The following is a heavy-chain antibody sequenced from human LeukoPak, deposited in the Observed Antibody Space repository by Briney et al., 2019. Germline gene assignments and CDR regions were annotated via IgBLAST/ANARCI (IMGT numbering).Heavy chain of an antibody. D-gene: IGHD3-16*01. V-gene: IGHV1-2*02. CDR3: ARVRTALGDAVDAFDI. J-gene: IGHJ3*02. CDR1: GYTFTGYY. CDR2: INPNSGGT. Sequence: ASLKVSCKASGYTFTGYYMHWVRQAPGQGLEWMGWINPNSGGTNYAQKFQGRVTMTRDTSISTAYMELSRLRSDDTAVYYCARVRTALGDAVDAFDIWGQGTMVTVSS.